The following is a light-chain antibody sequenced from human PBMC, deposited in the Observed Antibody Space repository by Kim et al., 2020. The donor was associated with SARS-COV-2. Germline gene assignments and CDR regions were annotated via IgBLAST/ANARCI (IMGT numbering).Light chain of an antibody. J-gene: IGKJ1*01. Sequence: PGETATLSCRASQSLSDSHLAWYQQKPGQAPRLLIYGASGRATGIPDRFSGSGSGTDFTLTISRLEPEDFAVYYCQQYDDSPPWTFGQGTKVDIK. CDR1: QSLSDSH. CDR3: QQYDDSPPWT. CDR2: GAS. V-gene: IGKV3-20*01.